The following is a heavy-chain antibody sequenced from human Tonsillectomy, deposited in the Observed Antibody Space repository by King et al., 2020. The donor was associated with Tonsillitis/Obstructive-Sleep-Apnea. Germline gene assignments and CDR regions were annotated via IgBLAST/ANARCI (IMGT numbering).Heavy chain of an antibody. D-gene: IGHD5-18*01. CDR2: IIPIFDTA. Sequence: QLVQSGAEVKKPGSSVKVSCKASGGTFSSDGISWVRQAPGQGLEWMGGIIPIFDTAKYPQKFQGRVTITADESTSTAYMELSSLRSEDTAVYYCARVRDEEGYSYYYMDVWGKGTTVTVSS. V-gene: IGHV1-69*01. CDR3: ARVRDEEGYSYYYMDV. J-gene: IGHJ6*03. CDR1: GGTFSSDG.